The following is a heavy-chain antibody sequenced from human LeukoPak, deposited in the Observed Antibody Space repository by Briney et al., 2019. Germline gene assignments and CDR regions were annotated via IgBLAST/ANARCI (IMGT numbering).Heavy chain of an antibody. Sequence: GGPLRLSCAASGFTFSSYWMHWVRQAPGKGLVWVSRINSDGSSTSYADSVKGRFTISRDNAKNTLYLQMNSLRAEDTAVYYCACMVRGVNIDYWGQGTLVTVSS. CDR1: GFTFSSYW. D-gene: IGHD3-10*01. J-gene: IGHJ4*02. V-gene: IGHV3-74*01. CDR2: INSDGSST. CDR3: ACMVRGVNIDY.